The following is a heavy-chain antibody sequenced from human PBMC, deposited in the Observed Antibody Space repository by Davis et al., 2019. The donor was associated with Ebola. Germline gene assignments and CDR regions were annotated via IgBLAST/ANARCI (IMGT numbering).Heavy chain of an antibody. D-gene: IGHD6-6*01. CDR2: ISNSGDST. J-gene: IGHJ4*02. V-gene: IGHV3-23*01. CDR1: GFTFSIYA. CDR3: AKDRASSSSAGVFDY. Sequence: GESLKISCAASGFTFSIYAMHWVRQAPGKGLEWVSAISNSGDSTYYADSVKGRFTFSRDNSKNTLYLQMNSLRAEDTAVYYCAKDRASSSSAGVFDYWGQGTLVTVSS.